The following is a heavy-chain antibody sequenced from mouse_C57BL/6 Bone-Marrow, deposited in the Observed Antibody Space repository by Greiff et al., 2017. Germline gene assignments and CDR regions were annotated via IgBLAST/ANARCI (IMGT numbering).Heavy chain of an antibody. CDR2: ISDGGSYT. J-gene: IGHJ3*01. Sequence: EVKLVESGGGLVKPGGSLKLSCAASGFTFSSYAMSWVRQTPEKRLEWVATISDGGSYTYYPDNVKGRFTISRDNAKNHLYLQMSHLKSEDTAMYYCARGDTTVVASAWFAYWGQGTLVTVSA. CDR1: GFTFSSYA. CDR3: ARGDTTVVASAWFAY. D-gene: IGHD1-1*01. V-gene: IGHV5-4*03.